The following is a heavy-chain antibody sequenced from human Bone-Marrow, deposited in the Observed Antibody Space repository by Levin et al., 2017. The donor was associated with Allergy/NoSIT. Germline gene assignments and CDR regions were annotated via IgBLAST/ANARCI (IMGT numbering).Heavy chain of an antibody. J-gene: IGHJ6*02. Sequence: GGSLRLSCAASGFTFSSYSMHWVRQAPGKGLEWISYIVGTSTTIDYADSVKGRVTISRDNAKNLLFLQMNSLRAEDTAVYYCARRDHYYYGMDVWGQGTTVSVS. CDR1: GFTFSSYS. V-gene: IGHV3-48*04. CDR2: IVGTSTTI. CDR3: ARRDHYYYGMDV.